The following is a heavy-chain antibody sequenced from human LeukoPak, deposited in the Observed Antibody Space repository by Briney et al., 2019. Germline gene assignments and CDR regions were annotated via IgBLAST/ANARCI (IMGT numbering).Heavy chain of an antibody. CDR1: GGSFSGYY. V-gene: IGHV4-34*01. J-gene: IGHJ6*03. D-gene: IGHD6-6*01. Sequence: SETLSLTCAVYGGSFSGYYWSWIRQPPGKGLEWIGEINHSGSTNYNPSLKSRVTISVDTSKNQFSLKLSSVTAADTAVYYCARVGTEYSSSSMFARSYYMDVWGKGTTVTASS. CDR2: INHSGST. CDR3: ARVGTEYSSSSMFARSYYMDV.